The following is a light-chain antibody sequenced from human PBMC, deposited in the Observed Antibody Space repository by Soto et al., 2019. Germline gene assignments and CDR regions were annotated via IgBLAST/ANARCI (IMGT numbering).Light chain of an antibody. CDR1: NIGSKN. CDR3: SSYTSSSTVV. V-gene: IGLV3-9*01. CDR2: RDS. Sequence: SYELTQPLSVSVALGQTARVTCGGNNIGSKNVHWYQQKPGQAPVVVIFRDSNRPSGIPERFSGSNSGNTATLTISRAQAGDEADYYCSSYTSSSTVVFGGGTKLTVL. J-gene: IGLJ2*01.